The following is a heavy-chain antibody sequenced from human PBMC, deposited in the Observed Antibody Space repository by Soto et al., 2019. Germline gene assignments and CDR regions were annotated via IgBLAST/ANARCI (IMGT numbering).Heavy chain of an antibody. Sequence: QLQLQESGPGLVKPSETLSLTCTVSGGSISSSSYYWGWIRQPPGKGLEWIGSIYYSGSTYYNPSLKSRVTISVDTSKNQFSLKLSSVTAADTAVYYCARHDYDFWSGISNFDYWGQGTLVTVSS. V-gene: IGHV4-39*01. J-gene: IGHJ4*02. CDR2: IYYSGST. CDR3: ARHDYDFWSGISNFDY. D-gene: IGHD3-3*01. CDR1: GGSISSSSYY.